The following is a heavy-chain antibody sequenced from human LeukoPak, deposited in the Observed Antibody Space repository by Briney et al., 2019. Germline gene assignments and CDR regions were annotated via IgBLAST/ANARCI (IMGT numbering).Heavy chain of an antibody. Sequence: GASVKVSCKASGYTFTSYYMHWVRQAPGQGLEWMGIINPSGGSTSYAQKFQGRVTMTRDTSTSTVYMELSSLRSEDTAVYYCAGDRYYYDSSGYIRGISFDYWGQGTLVTVSS. CDR2: INPSGGST. CDR3: AGDRYYYDSSGYIRGISFDY. V-gene: IGHV1-46*01. CDR1: GYTFTSYY. J-gene: IGHJ4*02. D-gene: IGHD3-22*01.